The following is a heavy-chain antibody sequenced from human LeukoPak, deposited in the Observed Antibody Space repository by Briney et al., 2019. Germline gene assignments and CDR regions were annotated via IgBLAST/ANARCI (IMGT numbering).Heavy chain of an antibody. D-gene: IGHD3-9*01. J-gene: IGHJ6*03. CDR1: GYSFILYG. Sequence: ASVKVSCKTSGYSFILYGISWVRQAPGQGLEWMGWINPNSGGTNYAQKFQGRVTMTRDTSISTAYMELSRLRSDDTAVYYCARDQDDILTGYYMDVWGKGTTVTISS. CDR2: INPNSGGT. CDR3: ARDQDDILTGYYMDV. V-gene: IGHV1-2*02.